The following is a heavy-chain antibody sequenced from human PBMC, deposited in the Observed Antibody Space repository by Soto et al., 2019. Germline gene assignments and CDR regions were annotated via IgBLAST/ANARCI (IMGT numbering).Heavy chain of an antibody. Sequence: NPSVDPSLTCAVYGGSFSGYYWTWIRQPPGEGLEWIGHIFDSGTTYTNPSLRSQVAISLDTSKNHFSLTLSSVTAADTAVYYCARGPSGDKVHYWGQGALVTVSS. J-gene: IGHJ4*02. V-gene: IGHV4-34*01. CDR1: GGSFSGYY. CDR2: IFDSGTT. CDR3: ARGPSGDKVHY. D-gene: IGHD7-27*01.